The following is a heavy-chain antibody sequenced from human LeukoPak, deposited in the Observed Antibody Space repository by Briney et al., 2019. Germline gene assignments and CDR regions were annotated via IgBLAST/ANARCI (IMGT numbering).Heavy chain of an antibody. CDR1: GFTFSSSW. J-gene: IGHJ4*02. V-gene: IGHV3-7*01. CDR2: IKPDGSDK. D-gene: IGHD4-17*01. CDR3: ARDPSYGALDY. Sequence: GGSVRLSCAASGFTFSSSWMTWVRQAPGKGLEWVAIIKPDGSDKSYVDSVKGRFTVSRDNAKNSLYLQMSSLRTENTAVYYCARDPSYGALDYWGQGTLVTVSS.